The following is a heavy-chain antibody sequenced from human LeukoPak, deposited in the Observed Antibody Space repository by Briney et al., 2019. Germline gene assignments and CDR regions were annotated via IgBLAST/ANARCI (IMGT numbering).Heavy chain of an antibody. V-gene: IGHV3-64*01. Sequence: PGGSLSLSCAVSGFTLSTYSIHWRRRAAGREREGGSGINDYDGGTYYANYVKARFTISRDNSKNTLHLQMGSVTSEDMAVYFCARVGDRGGFDIWGQGTVVTVSS. J-gene: IGHJ3*02. CDR1: GFTLSTYS. CDR2: INDYDGGT. D-gene: IGHD3-10*01. CDR3: ARVGDRGGFDI.